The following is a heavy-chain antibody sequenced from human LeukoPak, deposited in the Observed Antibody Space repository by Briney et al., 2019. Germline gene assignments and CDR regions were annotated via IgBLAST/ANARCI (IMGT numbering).Heavy chain of an antibody. J-gene: IGHJ4*02. CDR1: GFTFSSYA. CDR3: AKDWAIYYDPFDY. CDR2: ISGSGGSI. V-gene: IGHV3-23*01. Sequence: GGSLRLSCAASGFTFSSYAMSWVRQAPGKGLEWVSAISGSGGSIYYADSVKGRFTISRDNSKNTLYLQMNSLRAEDTAVYYCAKDWAIYYDPFDYWGQGTLVTVSS. D-gene: IGHD3-22*01.